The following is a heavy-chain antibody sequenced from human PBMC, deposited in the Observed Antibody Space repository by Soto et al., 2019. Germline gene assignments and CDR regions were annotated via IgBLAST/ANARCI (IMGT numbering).Heavy chain of an antibody. J-gene: IGHJ4*02. CDR1: GFTFSSYA. V-gene: IGHV3-23*01. CDR3: AKEIGAPYYDYIWGSYRPFDY. CDR2: ISGSGGST. Sequence: PGGSLRLSCAASGFTFSSYAMSWVRQAPGKGLEWVSAISGSGGSTYYADSVKGRFTISRDNSKNTLYLQMNSLRAEDTAVYYCAKEIGAPYYDYIWGSYRPFDYWGQGTLVTVSS. D-gene: IGHD3-16*02.